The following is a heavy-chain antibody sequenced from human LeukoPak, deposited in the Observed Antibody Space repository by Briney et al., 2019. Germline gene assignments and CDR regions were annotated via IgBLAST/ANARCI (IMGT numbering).Heavy chain of an antibody. CDR1: GGSISSYY. Sequence: PSETLSLTCTVSGGSISSYYWSWIRQPPGKGLEWIGYIYYSGSTNYNPSLKSRVTISVDTSKNQFSLKLSSVTAADTAVYYCARVTYSGSSPVTNGGRAYFDYWGQGTLVTVSS. CDR3: ARVTYSGSSPVTNGGRAYFDY. CDR2: IYYSGST. D-gene: IGHD5-12*01. V-gene: IGHV4-59*01. J-gene: IGHJ4*02.